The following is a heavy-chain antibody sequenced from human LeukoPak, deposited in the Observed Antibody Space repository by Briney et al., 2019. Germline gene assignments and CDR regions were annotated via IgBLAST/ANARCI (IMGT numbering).Heavy chain of an antibody. CDR3: ARDVVVVPAAIHYGMDV. J-gene: IGHJ6*02. CDR2: INNSGRT. CDR1: GGSFSDYF. D-gene: IGHD2-2*01. V-gene: IGHV4-34*01. Sequence: SETLSLTCAVYGGSFSDYFWGWIRQPPGKGLEWIGEINNSGRTYYNPSLKSRVTISVDTSKNQFSLNLSSVTAADTAVYYCARDVVVVPAAIHYGMDVWGQGTTVTASS.